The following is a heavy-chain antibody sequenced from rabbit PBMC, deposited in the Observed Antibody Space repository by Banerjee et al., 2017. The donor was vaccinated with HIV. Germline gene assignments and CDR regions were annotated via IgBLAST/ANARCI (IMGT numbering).Heavy chain of an antibody. Sequence: LEESGGGLVQPEGSLTLSCTASGFSFSNKYVMCWVRQAPGKGLEWIACINTSTGNTVYASWVNGRFTISNNTNQNTLYLQLNSLTAADTATYFCVRDLAGVIGWNFNLWGPGTLVTVS. CDR3: VRDLAGVIGWNFNL. D-gene: IGHD4-1*01. V-gene: IGHV1S43*01. CDR2: INTSTGNT. CDR1: GFSFSNKYV. J-gene: IGHJ4*01.